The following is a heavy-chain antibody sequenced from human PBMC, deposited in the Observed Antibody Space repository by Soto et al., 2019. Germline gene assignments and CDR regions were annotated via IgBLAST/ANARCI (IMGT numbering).Heavy chain of an antibody. Sequence: EVQLVESGGGLVQPGGSLRVSCAAAGFTFSRYAMHWVRKAPGKGLEYVSAISSNGGSTYHASSVKGRFTISTDNSKNALYLQMGSLRAEDMAVDYCAGDCSNSVGYMDVWGKGTTVRVYS. CDR3: AGDCSNSVGYMDV. V-gene: IGHV3-64*01. CDR1: GFTFSRYA. J-gene: IGHJ6*03. D-gene: IGHD4-4*01. CDR2: ISSNGGST.